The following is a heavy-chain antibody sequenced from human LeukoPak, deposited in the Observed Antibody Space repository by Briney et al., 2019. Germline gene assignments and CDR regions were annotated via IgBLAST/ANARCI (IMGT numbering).Heavy chain of an antibody. V-gene: IGHV3-30*18. J-gene: IGHJ4*02. D-gene: IGHD6-13*01. CDR2: ISYDGSYK. CDR1: GFTFTSYG. Sequence: GGSLRLSCAASGFTFTSYGMHWVRQAPGKGLEWVAVISYDGSYKYYAGSVKGRFTISRDNSKNTLYLQMNSLRAEDTAVYYCAKDRDSSWYSGCYDYWGQGTLVNVSS. CDR3: AKDRDSSWYSGCYDY.